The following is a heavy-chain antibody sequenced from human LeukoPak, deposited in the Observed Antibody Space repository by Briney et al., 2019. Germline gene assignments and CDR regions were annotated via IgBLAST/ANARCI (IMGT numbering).Heavy chain of an antibody. Sequence: WASVKVSCKASGYTFTNYYIHWVRQAPGQGLEWMGMINPSGGSTIYAQKFQGRVTVTRDTSTSTVYMELSSLRSEDTAVYYCARSRGTDFDYWGQGTLVTVSS. CDR3: ARSRGTDFDY. D-gene: IGHD1-26*01. CDR2: INPSGGST. CDR1: GYTFTNYY. J-gene: IGHJ4*02. V-gene: IGHV1-46*01.